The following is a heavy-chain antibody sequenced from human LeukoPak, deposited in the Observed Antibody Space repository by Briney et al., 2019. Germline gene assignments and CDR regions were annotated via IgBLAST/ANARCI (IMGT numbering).Heavy chain of an antibody. CDR1: GYTFTSYY. CDR3: AISSSFYYYYMDV. CDR2: INPSGGNT. D-gene: IGHD6-6*01. Sequence: ASVKVSCKASGYTFTSYYMHWVRQAPGQGLEWMGIINPSGGNTSYAQKFQGRVTMTRDTSTSTVYMELSSLRSEDTAVYYCAISSSFYYYYMDVWGKGTTVTVSS. J-gene: IGHJ6*03. V-gene: IGHV1-46*01.